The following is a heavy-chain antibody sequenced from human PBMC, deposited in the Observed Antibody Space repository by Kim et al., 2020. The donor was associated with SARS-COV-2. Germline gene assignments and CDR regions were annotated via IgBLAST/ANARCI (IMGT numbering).Heavy chain of an antibody. CDR2: IYYSGST. D-gene: IGHD3-10*01. CDR1: GGSISSSSYY. J-gene: IGHJ4*02. CDR3: AREAGGSGSYHDY. V-gene: IGHV4-39*07. Sequence: SETLSLTCTVSGGSISSSSYYWGWIRQPPGKGLEWIGSIYYSGSTYYNPSLKSRVTISVDTSKNQFSLKLSSVTAADTAVYYCAREAGGSGSYHDYWGQGTLVTVSS.